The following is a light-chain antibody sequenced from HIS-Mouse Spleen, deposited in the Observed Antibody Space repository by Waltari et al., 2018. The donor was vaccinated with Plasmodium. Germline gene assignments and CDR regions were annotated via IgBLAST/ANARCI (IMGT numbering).Light chain of an antibody. CDR2: AAS. J-gene: IGKJ2*01. CDR3: QQYYSYPPYT. CDR1: QGISRY. V-gene: IGKV1-8*01. Sequence: AIRMTQSPSSFSASTGDRVTITCRASQGISRYLAWYQQKPGKAPKLLIYAASTLQSGVPSRFSGSGSGTDFTRTISCLQSEDFATYYCQQYYSYPPYTFGQGTKLEIK.